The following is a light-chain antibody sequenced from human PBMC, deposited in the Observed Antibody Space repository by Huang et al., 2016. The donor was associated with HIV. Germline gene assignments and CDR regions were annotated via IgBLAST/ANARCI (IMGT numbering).Light chain of an antibody. Sequence: DIQMTQSPFSLSASIGDRVSITCRASQAISNSLAWYQQKPGKSPTVLLYTESKLESGVPSSFSGSGSGTDYTLTIDSLQPEDFATYYCQQYYSNLWTFGQGTKVEI. CDR1: QAISNS. J-gene: IGKJ1*01. CDR2: TES. V-gene: IGKV1-NL1*01. CDR3: QQYYSNLWT.